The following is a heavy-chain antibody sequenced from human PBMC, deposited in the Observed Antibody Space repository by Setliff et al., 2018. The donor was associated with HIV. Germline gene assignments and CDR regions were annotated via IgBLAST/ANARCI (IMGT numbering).Heavy chain of an antibody. D-gene: IGHD4-17*01. J-gene: IGHJ6*02. CDR2: ITPIFGTA. Sequence: GASVKVSCKASGGTFSSYAISWVRQAPGQGLEWMGGITPIFGTANYAQKFQGRVTITTDESTSTAYMELSSLRSEDTAVYYCAGTTVTQYYYYYGMDVWGQGTTVTVSS. CDR1: GGTFSSYA. V-gene: IGHV1-69*05. CDR3: AGTTVTQYYYYYGMDV.